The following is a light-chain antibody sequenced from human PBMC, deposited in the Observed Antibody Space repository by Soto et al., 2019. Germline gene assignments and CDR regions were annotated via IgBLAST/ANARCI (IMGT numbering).Light chain of an antibody. J-gene: IGKJ2*01. V-gene: IGKV1-39*01. CDR3: QQSYSTPYT. Sequence: DIQMTQSPSALSASVRDRVTITCRAGQSISTYLNWYQQKPGKAPKLLIYAASSLQSGVPSRFSGGGSGTDFTLTIASLQPEDFATYYCQQSYSTPYTFGQGTKVDIK. CDR1: QSISTY. CDR2: AAS.